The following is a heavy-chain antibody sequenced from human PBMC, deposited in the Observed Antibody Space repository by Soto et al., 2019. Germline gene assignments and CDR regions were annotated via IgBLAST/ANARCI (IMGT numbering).Heavy chain of an antibody. Sequence: GGSLRLSCAASGFTFSSYAMSWVRQAPGKGLEWVSAISGSGGSTYYADSVKGRFTISRDNSKNTLYLQMNSLRAEDTAVYYCAKDLGITMIVVAGPGAFDIWRHGTMVTVSS. CDR2: ISGSGGST. CDR3: AKDLGITMIVVAGPGAFDI. V-gene: IGHV3-23*01. D-gene: IGHD3-22*01. CDR1: GFTFSSYA. J-gene: IGHJ3*02.